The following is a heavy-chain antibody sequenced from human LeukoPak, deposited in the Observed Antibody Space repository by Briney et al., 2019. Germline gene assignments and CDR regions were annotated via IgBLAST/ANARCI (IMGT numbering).Heavy chain of an antibody. CDR2: IRYDGSNK. J-gene: IGHJ4*02. V-gene: IGHV3-30*02. D-gene: IGHD3-3*01. CDR1: GFTFSSYG. Sequence: RGSLRLSCAASGFTFSSYGMHWVRQAPGKGLEWVAFIRYDGSNKYYADSVKGRFTISRDNSKNTLYLQMNSLRAEDTAVYYCANHDFWSGYYSYWGQGTLVTVSS. CDR3: ANHDFWSGYYSY.